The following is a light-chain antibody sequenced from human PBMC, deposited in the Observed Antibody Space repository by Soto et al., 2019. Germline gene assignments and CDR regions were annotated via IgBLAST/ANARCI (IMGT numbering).Light chain of an antibody. J-gene: IGKJ4*01. Sequence: DIQVTHSPSSDSASVGDRFTSTCRASQGIIRWLAWYQQKLGKAPKLLIFDASSLQSGVPSRFSGSGSGTDFTLTISSLQPEDFATYYCQQANSFPLTFGGGTKVDIK. CDR1: QGIIRW. CDR3: QQANSFPLT. V-gene: IGKV1D-12*01. CDR2: DAS.